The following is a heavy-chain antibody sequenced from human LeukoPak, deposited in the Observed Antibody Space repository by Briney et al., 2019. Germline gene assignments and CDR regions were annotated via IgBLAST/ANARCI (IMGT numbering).Heavy chain of an antibody. Sequence: ASVKVSCKASGYTFTRYDINWVRQATGQGLEWMGWMNPNSGNTGYAQKFQGRVTMTRNTSISTAYMELSSLRSEDTAVYYCARGLIAAAGYNWFDPWGQGTLVTVSS. CDR3: ARGLIAAAGYNWFDP. D-gene: IGHD6-13*01. J-gene: IGHJ5*02. CDR2: MNPNSGNT. CDR1: GYTFTRYD. V-gene: IGHV1-8*01.